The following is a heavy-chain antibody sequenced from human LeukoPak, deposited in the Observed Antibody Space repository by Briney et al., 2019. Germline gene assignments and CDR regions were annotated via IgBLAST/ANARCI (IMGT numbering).Heavy chain of an antibody. CDR3: ARGRYTSSWYEGYYYYGMDV. V-gene: IGHV1-46*01. D-gene: IGHD6-13*01. CDR1: GYTFTSYY. Sequence: ASVKVSCKASGYTFTSYYMHWVRQAPGQGPEWMGIINPSGGSTSYAQKFQGRVTMTRDTSTSTVYMELSSLRSEDTAVYYCARGRYTSSWYEGYYYYGMDVWGQGTTVTVSS. CDR2: INPSGGST. J-gene: IGHJ6*02.